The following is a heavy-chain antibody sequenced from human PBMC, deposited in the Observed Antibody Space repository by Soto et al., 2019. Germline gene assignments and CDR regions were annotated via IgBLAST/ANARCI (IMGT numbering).Heavy chain of an antibody. CDR2: IYKSGS. CDR1: GESISNYY. CDR3: ARRGFFDF. J-gene: IGHJ4*02. D-gene: IGHD1-26*01. Sequence: QVQLQESGPGLVKPSETLSLTCTVSGESISNYYWSWIRQPPGKGLEWIGYIYKSGSSYNPSLKRRVTISVYTSTNQISLKLNSVTAADTAVYYCARRGFFDFWGQGILVTVSS. V-gene: IGHV4-59*08.